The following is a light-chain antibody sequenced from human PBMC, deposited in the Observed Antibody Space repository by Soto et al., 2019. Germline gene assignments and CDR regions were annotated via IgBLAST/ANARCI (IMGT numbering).Light chain of an antibody. V-gene: IGLV2-14*03. CDR3: TSYTSSTPFYV. CDR1: RTDVDNYDY. CDR2: DVS. J-gene: IGLJ1*01. Sequence: QSVLTQPASVSGSPGQSIAISCTGVRTDVDNYDYVSWYQQHPGQVPQLLIYDVSNRTSGVSDRFSGSKSGNTASLTISRLQAEHDAYYYGTSYTSSTPFYVFGSGTKVTVL.